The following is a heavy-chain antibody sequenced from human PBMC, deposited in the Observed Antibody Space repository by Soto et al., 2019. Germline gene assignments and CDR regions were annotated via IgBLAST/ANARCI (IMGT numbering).Heavy chain of an antibody. V-gene: IGHV1-18*01. D-gene: IGHD6-13*01. Sequence: QVQLVQSEAEVKKPGASVKVSCKASGYIFTNYGISWVRQAPGQGLEWMAWISPYDGNTHYAQNLQGRVTVTTDTSTSTAYMELRSLRSDDTAVYFCARDDRAAVAGTTYYFGYWGQGTLVTVSS. CDR3: ARDDRAAVAGTTYYFGY. J-gene: IGHJ4*02. CDR1: GYIFTNYG. CDR2: ISPYDGNT.